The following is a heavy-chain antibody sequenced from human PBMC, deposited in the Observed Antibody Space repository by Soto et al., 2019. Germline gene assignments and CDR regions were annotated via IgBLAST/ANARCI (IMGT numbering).Heavy chain of an antibody. V-gene: IGHV3-74*01. CDR1: GFTVSSYW. Sequence: EVQLVESGGGLVQPGGSLRLSCAASGFTVSSYWMHWVRQAPGKGLVWVSRINSDGSSTSYADSVKGRFTISRNNAKNTLYLPMNSLRAEDTAVYYCASLQNPLEYYFFGIEVWGQGTTVTVSS. CDR3: ASLQNPLEYYFFGIEV. D-gene: IGHD4-4*01. J-gene: IGHJ6*02. CDR2: INSDGSST.